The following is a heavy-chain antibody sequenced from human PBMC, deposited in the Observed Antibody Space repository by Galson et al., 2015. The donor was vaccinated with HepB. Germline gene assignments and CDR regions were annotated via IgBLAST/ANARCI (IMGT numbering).Heavy chain of an antibody. Sequence: SVKVSCKASGYSLTGYYLHWVRQAPGQGLEWMGWINPNSGGTNYAQKFQGRVTMTRDTSIGTAYLILTRLRSDDTAVYYCAREQRRISILHYGMDIWGQGTTVTVSS. CDR3: AREQRRISILHYGMDI. J-gene: IGHJ6*02. CDR1: GYSLTGYY. D-gene: IGHD3-3*01. CDR2: INPNSGGT. V-gene: IGHV1-2*02.